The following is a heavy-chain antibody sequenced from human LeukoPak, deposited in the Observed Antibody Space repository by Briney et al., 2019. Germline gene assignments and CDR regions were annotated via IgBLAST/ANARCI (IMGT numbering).Heavy chain of an antibody. D-gene: IGHD5-24*01. CDR3: ARIRDGYNDAYDI. J-gene: IGHJ3*02. CDR2: INPGGDNT. V-gene: IGHV1-46*01. CDR1: GYTFTGYY. Sequence: ASVKVSCKASGYTFTGYYMHWVRQAPGQGLEWMGLINPGGDNTNYAQNFQGRVTMTRDTSASTVHMELSSLRSEDTAIYYCARIRDGYNDAYDIWGQGTVVTVPS.